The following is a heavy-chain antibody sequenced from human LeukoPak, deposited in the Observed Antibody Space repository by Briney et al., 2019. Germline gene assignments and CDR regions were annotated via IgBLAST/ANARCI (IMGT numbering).Heavy chain of an antibody. V-gene: IGHV3-11*04. CDR3: ARRGYSSGWYVDY. D-gene: IGHD6-19*01. J-gene: IGHJ4*02. CDR1: GFTFSDYY. CDR2: ISSSGSTI. Sequence: GGSLRLSCAASGFTFSDYYMSWIRQAPGRGLEWVSYISSSGSTIYYADPVKGRFTISRDNAKNSLYLQMNSLRAEDTAVYYCARRGYSSGWYVDYWGQGALVTVSS.